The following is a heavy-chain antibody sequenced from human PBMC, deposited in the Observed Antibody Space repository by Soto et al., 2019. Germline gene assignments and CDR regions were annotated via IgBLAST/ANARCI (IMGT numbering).Heavy chain of an antibody. D-gene: IGHD2-2*01. Sequence: QVQLVESGGGAVQPGGSLRLSCAASGFTFSFYGMHWVRQAPGKGLEWVAVIWHDDNNRFYADSVKGRFTISRENPKNTVYLQMNSLRVEDTAVYDCATLSYQLLTTSGVGKDVWRQGTTVTVSS. CDR2: IWHDDNNR. V-gene: IGHV3-33*01. CDR3: ATLSYQLLTTSGVGKDV. J-gene: IGHJ6*02. CDR1: GFTFSFYG.